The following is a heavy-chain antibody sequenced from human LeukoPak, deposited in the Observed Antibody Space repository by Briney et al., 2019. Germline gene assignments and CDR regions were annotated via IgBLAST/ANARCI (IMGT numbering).Heavy chain of an antibody. V-gene: IGHV3-23*01. J-gene: IGHJ6*02. CDR1: GFTFSSYA. CDR2: LSGSGANT. CDR3: AKGVGCSGGTCYSGHGMDV. Sequence: GGSLRLSCAASGFTFSSYAMSWVRQAPGKGLEWVSALSGSGANTYYADSVKGRFTISRDDSKNTLYLQVNSLRAEDTAVYYCAKGVGCSGGTCYSGHGMDVWGQGTTVTVSS. D-gene: IGHD2-15*01.